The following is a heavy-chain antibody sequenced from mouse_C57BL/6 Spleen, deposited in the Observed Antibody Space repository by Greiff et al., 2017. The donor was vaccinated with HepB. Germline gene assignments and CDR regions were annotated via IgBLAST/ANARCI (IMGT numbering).Heavy chain of an antibody. CDR3: ARPEFYYGSQYYFDY. J-gene: IGHJ2*01. CDR2: INPNNGGT. V-gene: IGHV1-26*01. CDR1: GYTFTDYY. Sequence: VQLQQSGPELVKPGASVKISCKASGYTFTDYYMNWVKQSHGKSLEWIGDINPNNGGTSYNQKFKGKATLTVDKSSSTAYMELRSLTSEDSAVYYCARPEFYYGSQYYFDYWGQRTTLTVSS. D-gene: IGHD1-1*01.